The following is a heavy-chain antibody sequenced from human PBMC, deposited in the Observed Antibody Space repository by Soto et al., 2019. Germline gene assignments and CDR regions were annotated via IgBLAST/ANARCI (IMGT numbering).Heavy chain of an antibody. V-gene: IGHV1-46*01. CDR3: ARRAPPMDV. CDR1: GYTFTSYY. Sequence: ASVKVSCKASGYTFTSYYMHWVRQAPGQGREWMGIINPSGGSTSYAQKFQGRVTMTRDTSTSTVYMELRSLRSDDTAVYYCARRAPPMDVWGQGTTVTVSS. CDR2: INPSGGST. J-gene: IGHJ6*02.